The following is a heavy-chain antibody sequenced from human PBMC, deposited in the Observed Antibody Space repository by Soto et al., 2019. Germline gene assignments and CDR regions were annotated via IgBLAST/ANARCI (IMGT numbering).Heavy chain of an antibody. CDR2: MNPNSGNT. J-gene: IGHJ6*02. CDR1: GYTFTSYD. V-gene: IGHV1-8*01. CDR3: ARWPDGYYYYGMDV. Sequence: QVQLVQSGADVKKPGASVKVSCKASGYTFTSYDINWVRQATGQGLEWMGWMNPNSGNTGYAQKFQGXVXLTRNTSISTAYMELSSLRSEDTAVYYCARWPDGYYYYGMDVWGQGTTVTVSS.